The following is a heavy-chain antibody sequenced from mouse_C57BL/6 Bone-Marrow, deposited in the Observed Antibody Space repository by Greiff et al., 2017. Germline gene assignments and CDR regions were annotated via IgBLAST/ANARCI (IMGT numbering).Heavy chain of an antibody. CDR3: ALIYYYGSIFAY. V-gene: IGHV1-76*01. CDR2: IYPGSGNT. J-gene: IGHJ3*01. CDR1: GYTFTDYY. D-gene: IGHD1-1*01. Sequence: LVESGAELVRPGASVKLSCKASGYTFTDYYINWVKQRPGQGLEWIARIYPGSGNTYYNEKFKGKATLTAEKSSSTAYMQLSSLTSEDSAVYFCALIYYYGSIFAYWGQGTLVTVSA.